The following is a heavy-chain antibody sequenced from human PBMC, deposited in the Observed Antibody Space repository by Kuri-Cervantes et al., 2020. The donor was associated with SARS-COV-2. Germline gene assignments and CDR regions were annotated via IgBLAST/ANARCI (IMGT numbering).Heavy chain of an antibody. CDR1: GGSISSSSYY. Sequence: GSLRLSCTVSGGSISSSSYYWGWIRQPPGKGLEWIGEINHSGSTNYNPSLKSRVTISVDTSKNQFSLKLSSVTAADTAVYYCARAVKRFDYWGQGTLVTVSS. CDR2: INHSGST. D-gene: IGHD2/OR15-2a*01. CDR3: ARAVKRFDY. V-gene: IGHV4-39*07. J-gene: IGHJ4*02.